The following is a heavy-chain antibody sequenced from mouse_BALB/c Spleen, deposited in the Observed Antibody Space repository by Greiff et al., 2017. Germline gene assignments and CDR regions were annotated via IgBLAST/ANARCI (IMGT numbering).Heavy chain of an antibody. V-gene: IGHV3-2*02. CDR3: ARRGVRHWYFDV. Sequence: DVKLVESGPGLVKPSQSLSLTCTVTGYSITSDYAWNWIRQFPGNKLEWMGYISYSGSTSYNPSLKSRISITRDTSKNQFFLQLNSVTTEDTATYYCARRGVRHWYFDVWGAGTTVTVSS. CDR1: GYSITSDYA. CDR2: ISYSGST. D-gene: IGHD5-1*01. J-gene: IGHJ1*01.